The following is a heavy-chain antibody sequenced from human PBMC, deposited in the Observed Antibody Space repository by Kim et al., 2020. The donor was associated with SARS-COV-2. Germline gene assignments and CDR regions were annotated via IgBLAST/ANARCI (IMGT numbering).Heavy chain of an antibody. Sequence: GGSLRLSCAASGFTFSSYGMHWVRQAPGKGLEWVAVISYDGSNKYYADSVKGRFTISRENSKNTLYLQMNSLRAEDTAVYYCAKDPVAVAGLFDYWGQGTLVTVPS. CDR2: ISYDGSNK. CDR1: GFTFSSYG. J-gene: IGHJ4*02. CDR3: AKDPVAVAGLFDY. D-gene: IGHD6-19*01. V-gene: IGHV3-30*18.